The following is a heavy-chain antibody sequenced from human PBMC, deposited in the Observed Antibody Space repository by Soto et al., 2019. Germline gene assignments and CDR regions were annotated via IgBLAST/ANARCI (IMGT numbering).Heavy chain of an antibody. Sequence: ASVKVSCKASGYTFTSYGISWVRQAPGQGLEWMGWISAYNGNTNYAQKLQGRVTMTTDTSTSTAYMELRSLRSYDTAVYYCARSAFPPEHHDYWGQGTLVTVSS. J-gene: IGHJ4*02. CDR1: GYTFTSYG. CDR3: ARSAFPPEHHDY. CDR2: ISAYNGNT. D-gene: IGHD2-21*01. V-gene: IGHV1-18*01.